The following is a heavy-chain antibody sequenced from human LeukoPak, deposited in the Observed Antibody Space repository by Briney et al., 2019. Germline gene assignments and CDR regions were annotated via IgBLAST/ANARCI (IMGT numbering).Heavy chain of an antibody. D-gene: IGHD4-17*01. J-gene: IGHJ4*02. CDR1: GFTFSSYG. CDR3: AKDPAVSTDY. CDR2: IRYDGSNK. V-gene: IGHV3-30*02. Sequence: GGSLRLSCAASGFTFSSYGMHWARQAPGKGLEWVAFIRYDGSNKYYADSVKGRFTISRDNSKKTLYLQMNSLRAEDTAVYYCAKDPAVSTDYWGQGTLVTVSS.